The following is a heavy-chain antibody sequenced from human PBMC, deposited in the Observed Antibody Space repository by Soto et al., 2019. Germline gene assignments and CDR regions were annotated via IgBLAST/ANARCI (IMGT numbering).Heavy chain of an antibody. V-gene: IGHV3-7*01. CDR3: AVGSGWLMED. D-gene: IGHD6-19*01. CDR1: GFSLRTLW. Sequence: EVHLVESGGGLVQPRGSLRLSCEAPGFSLRTLWMSWVRQAPGKGLEWVANIKQDGTDIQYLDSVRGRFTISRDNARNSLFQQMNNLRVDDTAIYYCAVGSGWLMEDWGQGALGTVSS. CDR2: IKQDGTDI. J-gene: IGHJ4*02.